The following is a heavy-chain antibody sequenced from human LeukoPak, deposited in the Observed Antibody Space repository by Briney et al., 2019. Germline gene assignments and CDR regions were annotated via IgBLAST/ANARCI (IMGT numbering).Heavy chain of an antibody. CDR3: ARVRDGYNDAYDI. CDR1: GYTFIGYY. CDR2: INPNSGGT. Sequence: GASVKVSCKTSGYTFIGYYIHWVRQAPGQGLEWMGWINPNSGGTNYAQKFQGRVTMTRDTSTSTVYMELSSLRSEDTAVYYCARVRDGYNDAYDIWGQGTMVTVHS. V-gene: IGHV1-2*02. J-gene: IGHJ3*02. D-gene: IGHD5-24*01.